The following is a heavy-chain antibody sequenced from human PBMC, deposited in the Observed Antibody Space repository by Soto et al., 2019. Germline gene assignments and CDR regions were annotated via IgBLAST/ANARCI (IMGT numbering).Heavy chain of an antibody. J-gene: IGHJ6*02. D-gene: IGHD4-4*01. CDR2: IYHSGST. V-gene: IGHV4-30-2*01. Sequence: QLQLQESGSGLVKPSQTLSLTCAVSGGSISSGGYSWSWIRQPPGKGLEWIGEIYHSGSTNYNPSLKERVTISGDKAKDQFSLELSLVAPAGTAVYYCATLTTGTPWLLGMDGLGQGTTVTVSS. CDR1: GGSISSGGYS. CDR3: ATLTTGTPWLLGMDG.